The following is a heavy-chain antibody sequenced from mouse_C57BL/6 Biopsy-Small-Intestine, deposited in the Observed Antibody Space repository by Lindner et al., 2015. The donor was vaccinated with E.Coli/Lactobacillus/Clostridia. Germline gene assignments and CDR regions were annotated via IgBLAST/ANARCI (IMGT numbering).Heavy chain of an antibody. Sequence: VQLQESGPELVKPGASVKMSCKASGYSFTYNNMHWVKQRHGKSLEWIGYIDPYNGATAYNQKFKARVTLTVDKSSSTAYMQLKSLTSEDSAVYYCARLGTGYYFDYWGQGTTLTVSS. CDR3: ARLGTGYYFDY. J-gene: IGHJ2*01. V-gene: IGHV1S135*01. CDR2: IDPYNGAT. CDR1: GYSFTYNN. D-gene: IGHD4-1*01.